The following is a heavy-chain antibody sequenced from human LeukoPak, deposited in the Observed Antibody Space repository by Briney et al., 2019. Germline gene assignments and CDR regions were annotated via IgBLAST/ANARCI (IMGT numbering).Heavy chain of an antibody. CDR3: ARGLPLLPRRNYYYYGMDV. Sequence: PGGSLRLSCAAPGFPFNTYNIHWIRQAPCRGLEWVSVIRNDETEIHYADFAKGRFTISRDKSKNSLYLQMNSLRPDDTAVYYCARGLPLLPRRNYYYYGMDVWGQGTTVTVSS. CDR2: IRNDETEI. V-gene: IGHV3-30*02. CDR1: GFPFNTYN. J-gene: IGHJ6*02. D-gene: IGHD2-15*01.